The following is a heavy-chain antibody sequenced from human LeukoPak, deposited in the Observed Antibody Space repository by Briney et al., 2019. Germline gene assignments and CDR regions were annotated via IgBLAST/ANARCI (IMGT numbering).Heavy chain of an antibody. CDR1: GFTFSNYW. D-gene: IGHD4-17*01. J-gene: IGHJ4*02. V-gene: IGHV3-7*01. CDR3: ARDKEYGDSSDY. Sequence: PGGSLRLSCAASGFTFSNYWMSWVRQAPGKRLEWVANIKQDGSEKYYVDSVKGRFTISRDNAKSSLYLQMNSLRAADTAVYYCARDKEYGDSSDYWGQGTLVTVSS. CDR2: IKQDGSEK.